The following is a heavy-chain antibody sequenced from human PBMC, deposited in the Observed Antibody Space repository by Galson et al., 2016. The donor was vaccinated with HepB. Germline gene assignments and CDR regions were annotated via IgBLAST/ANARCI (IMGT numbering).Heavy chain of an antibody. Sequence: SLRLSCAASGFSFSTYTMNWVRQAPGKGLEWISYISSSSAYVDYADSVKGRFTISRENAKNSPYLQMSSLRAEDTAVYYCARDRSRFSSGYYTGARDVFAIWGQGTVVTVSS. CDR3: ARDRSRFSSGYYTGARDVFAI. J-gene: IGHJ3*02. D-gene: IGHD3-3*01. CDR1: GFSFSTYT. V-gene: IGHV3-21*01. CDR2: ISSSSAYV.